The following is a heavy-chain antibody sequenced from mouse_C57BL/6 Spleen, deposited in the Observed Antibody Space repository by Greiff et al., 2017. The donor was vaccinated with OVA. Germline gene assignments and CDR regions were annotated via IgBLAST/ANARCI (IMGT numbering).Heavy chain of an antibody. D-gene: IGHD1-1*01. J-gene: IGHJ1*03. CDR3: ATDYGCRTGYFDV. Sequence: QVQLQQPVAELVRPGASVKLSCKASGYNINTSWMQWVKQRPGQGLAWIGNIDPSHSDPHYNQKFKGKATLTVDKSSSTVYMQLSSLTSEDSAIYYCATDYGCRTGYFDVWGTGTTVTVSS. CDR1: GYNINTSW. V-gene: IGHV1-52*01. CDR2: IDPSHSDP.